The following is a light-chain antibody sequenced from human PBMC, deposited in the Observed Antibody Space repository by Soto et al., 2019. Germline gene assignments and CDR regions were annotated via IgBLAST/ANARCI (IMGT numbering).Light chain of an antibody. V-gene: IGLV2-14*01. CDR3: FSHRGGDSHV. CDR1: SSDVGGYNY. Sequence: QSVLTQPASVSGSPGQSITISCTGTSSDVGGYNYVSWYQQYPGKAPKLMIYGVTNRPSEVSNRFSGSKTGDTASLIISGLQAEDEAYYYCFSHRGGDSHVFGTGTKVTVL. J-gene: IGLJ1*01. CDR2: GVT.